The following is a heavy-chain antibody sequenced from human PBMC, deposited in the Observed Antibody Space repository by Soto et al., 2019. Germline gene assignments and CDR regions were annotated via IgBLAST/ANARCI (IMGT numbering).Heavy chain of an antibody. CDR1: SGPSSTHN. J-gene: IGHJ6*02. CDR3: VRQGIGTQHGLVDV. Sequence: QVQLQQWGPGLVKPSETLSLTCSVSSGPSSTHNWGWIRQPPGRGLEWIGYVYSTGGTSYNPSLKSRVTISADTSTNHISLTLSSVTAADTALYYCVRQGIGTQHGLVDVWGQGTTVTVSS. V-gene: IGHV4-59*08. CDR2: VYSTGGT. D-gene: IGHD3-10*01.